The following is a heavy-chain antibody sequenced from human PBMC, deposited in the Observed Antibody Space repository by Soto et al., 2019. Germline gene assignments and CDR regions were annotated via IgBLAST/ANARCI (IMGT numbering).Heavy chain of an antibody. CDR3: AREKYGDYLY. CDR2: IYHSGST. J-gene: IGHJ4*02. CDR1: GGSISSGCYS. Sequence: SETLSLTCAVSGGSISSGCYSWSWIRQPPGKGLEWIGYIYHSGSTYYNPSLKSRVTISVDTSKNQFSLKLSSVTAADTAVYYCAREKYGDYLYWGQGTLVTVSS. D-gene: IGHD4-17*01. V-gene: IGHV4-30-2*01.